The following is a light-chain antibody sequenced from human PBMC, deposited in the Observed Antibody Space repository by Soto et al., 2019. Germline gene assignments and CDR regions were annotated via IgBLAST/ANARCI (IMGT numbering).Light chain of an antibody. CDR3: QQYDDSIT. V-gene: IGKV3-20*01. CDR1: KSVSSSY. CDR2: GAS. J-gene: IGKJ5*01. Sequence: EIVLTQSPDTLSLSPGESATLSCRASKSVSSSYLAWYQQKPGRAPRLLIYGASNRATGIPDRFSGSGSGTDFTLTISRLEPEDFAVFYCQQYDDSITFGQGTRLEIE.